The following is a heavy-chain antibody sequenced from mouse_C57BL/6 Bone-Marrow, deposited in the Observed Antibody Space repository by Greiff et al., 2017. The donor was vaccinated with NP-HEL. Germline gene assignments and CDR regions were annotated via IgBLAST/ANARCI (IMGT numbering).Heavy chain of an antibody. D-gene: IGHD1-1*01. V-gene: IGHV14-4*01. Sequence: EVQLQQSGAELVRPGASVKLSCTASGFNIKDDYMHWVKQRPEQGLEWIGWIDPENGDTEYASKFQGKATITADTSSNTAYLQLSSLTSEDTAVYYCTPTDNVDVWGTGTTGTVSS. CDR3: TPTDNVDV. CDR1: GFNIKDDY. J-gene: IGHJ1*03. CDR2: IDPENGDT.